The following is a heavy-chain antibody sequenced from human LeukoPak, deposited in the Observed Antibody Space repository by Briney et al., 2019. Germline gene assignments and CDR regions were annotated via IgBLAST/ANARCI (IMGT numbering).Heavy chain of an antibody. D-gene: IGHD6-19*01. CDR2: IRYDGSNK. CDR1: GFTFSSYG. CDR3: AKVRWDNSGWYYLDY. V-gene: IGHV3-30*02. Sequence: GGSLRLSCAASGFTFSSYGIHWVRQAPGKGLEWVAFIRYDGSNKYYTDSVKGRFTISRDNSKNTLYLQMNSLRAEDTAVYYCAKVRWDNSGWYYLDYWGQGTLVTVSS. J-gene: IGHJ4*02.